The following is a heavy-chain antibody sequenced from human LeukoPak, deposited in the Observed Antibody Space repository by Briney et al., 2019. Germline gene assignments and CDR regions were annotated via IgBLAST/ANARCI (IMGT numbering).Heavy chain of an antibody. CDR2: ISYDGSNK. V-gene: IGHV3-30*01. CDR3: ARDLSLIAY. Sequence: GRSLRLSCAASGFTFSSYAMHWVRQAPGKGLEWVAVISYDGSNKYYADSVKGRFTISRDNSKNTLYLQMNSLRAEDTAVYYRARDLSLIAYWGQGTLVTVSS. CDR1: GFTFSSYA. J-gene: IGHJ4*02.